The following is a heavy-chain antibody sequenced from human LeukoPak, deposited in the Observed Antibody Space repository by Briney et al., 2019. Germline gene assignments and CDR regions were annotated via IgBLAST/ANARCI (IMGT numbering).Heavy chain of an antibody. Sequence: SETLSLTCTVSGGSISSYYWSWIRQPPGKGLEWIGYIYYSGSTNYNPSLRSRVTISVDTSKNQFSLKLSSVTAADTAVYYCARIAVAAPQNVYYSYYMDVWGKGTTVTVSS. D-gene: IGHD6-19*01. CDR2: IYYSGST. CDR3: ARIAVAAPQNVYYSYYMDV. CDR1: GGSISSYY. V-gene: IGHV4-59*12. J-gene: IGHJ6*03.